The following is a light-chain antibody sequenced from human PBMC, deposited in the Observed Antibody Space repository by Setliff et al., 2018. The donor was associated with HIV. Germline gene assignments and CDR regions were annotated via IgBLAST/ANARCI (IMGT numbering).Light chain of an antibody. CDR3: SSYTASSTLV. CDR2: DVS. V-gene: IGLV2-14*03. Sequence: QSALTQPPSASGSPGQSVTISCTGTSRDVGGYNYVSWYQQHPGKAPKLMIYDVSQRPSGVSDRFSGSKSGITASLTISGLQPEDESDYYCSSYTASSTLVFGGGTKVTVL. CDR1: SRDVGGYNY. J-gene: IGLJ3*02.